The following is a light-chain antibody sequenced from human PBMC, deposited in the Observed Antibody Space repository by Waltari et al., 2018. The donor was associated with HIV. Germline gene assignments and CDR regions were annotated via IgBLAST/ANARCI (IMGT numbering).Light chain of an antibody. V-gene: IGLV3-1*01. J-gene: IGLJ2*01. Sequence: SYDLTQPPSVSVSPGQPANITCSGDKLGDKYACWYQRKPGQSPVLVIYQDTKRPSGILVRFSGSNAGNTASLTISGTQAMDEADYYCQAWDSSTCVFGGGTKLTVL. CDR1: KLGDKY. CDR2: QDT. CDR3: QAWDSSTCV.